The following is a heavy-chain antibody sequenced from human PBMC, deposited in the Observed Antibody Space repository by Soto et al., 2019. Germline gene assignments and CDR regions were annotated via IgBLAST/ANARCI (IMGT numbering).Heavy chain of an antibody. V-gene: IGHV4-4*02. Sequence: QVQLQESGPGLVKPSGTLSLTCAVSGDSVSSPYYWCWVRQPPGKGLEWIGEVFHTGTTSYNPSLRSRDTISMDKPINQFSLDLSSVTAADTAVYYCARSAGWYAVHSWGPGTLVLVSS. CDR2: VFHTGTT. CDR1: GDSVSSPYY. D-gene: IGHD6-19*01. CDR3: ARSAGWYAVHS. J-gene: IGHJ4*02.